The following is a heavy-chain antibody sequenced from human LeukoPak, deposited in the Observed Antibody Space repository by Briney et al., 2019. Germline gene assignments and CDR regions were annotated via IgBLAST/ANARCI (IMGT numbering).Heavy chain of an antibody. D-gene: IGHD4-17*01. V-gene: IGHV4-34*01. CDR3: ARGFKPVTTSRGFDP. Sequence: PSETLSLTCTVYGGPFSGYYWSWIRQPPGKGLEWIGEINHSGRTNYNSSFKSRVTISVDTSKNQFSLKLSSVTAADTAVYYCARGFKPVTTSRGFDPWGQGTLVTVSS. J-gene: IGHJ5*02. CDR2: INHSGRT. CDR1: GGPFSGYY.